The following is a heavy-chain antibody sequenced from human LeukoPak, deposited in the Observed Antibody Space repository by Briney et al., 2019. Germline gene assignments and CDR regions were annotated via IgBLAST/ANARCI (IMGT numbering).Heavy chain of an antibody. CDR2: IYYSGST. J-gene: IGHJ4*02. CDR1: GGSISSGGYY. D-gene: IGHD6-13*01. V-gene: IGHV4-31*03. Sequence: SETLSLTCTVSGGSISSGGYYWSWTRQHPGKGLEWIVYIYYSGSTYYNPSLKSRVTISVDTSKNQCSLKLSSVTAADTAVYYCARGHSIAAAGKVPGRHYFDYWGQGTLVTVSS. CDR3: ARGHSIAAAGKVPGRHYFDY.